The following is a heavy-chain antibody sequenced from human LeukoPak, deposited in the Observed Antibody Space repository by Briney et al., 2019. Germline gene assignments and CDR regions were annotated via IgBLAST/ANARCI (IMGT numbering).Heavy chain of an antibody. CDR1: GESFSGYY. CDR3: ARGAYYYGSGSSVSSGMDV. V-gene: IGHV4-34*01. CDR2: INHSGST. D-gene: IGHD3-10*01. Sequence: SETLSLTYAVYGESFSGYYWSWVRQPPGKGLEWVGEINHSGSTNYNPSLKRRGTISVDTSKNQFSLQMSSVTAADTAVYYCARGAYYYGSGSSVSSGMDVWGKGTTVTVPS. J-gene: IGHJ6*04.